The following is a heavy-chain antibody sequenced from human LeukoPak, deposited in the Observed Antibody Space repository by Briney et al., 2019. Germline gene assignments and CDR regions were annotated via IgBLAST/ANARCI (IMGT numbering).Heavy chain of an antibody. CDR2: INPNSGGT. Sequence: ASVKVSCKASGYTFTGYYMHWVRQAPGQGLEWMGWINPNSGGTNYAQKFQGRVTMTRDTSISTAYMELSRLRSDDTAVYYCARTPEGDILTYFDYWGQGTLVTVSS. CDR3: ARTPEGDILTYFDY. CDR1: GYTFTGYY. D-gene: IGHD3-9*01. V-gene: IGHV1-2*02. J-gene: IGHJ4*02.